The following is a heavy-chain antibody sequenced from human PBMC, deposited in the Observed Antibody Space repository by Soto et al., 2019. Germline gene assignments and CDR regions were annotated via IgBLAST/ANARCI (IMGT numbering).Heavy chain of an antibody. V-gene: IGHV3-48*02. CDR3: ARDGLPKGVLVPVEGMDV. J-gene: IGHJ6*02. CDR2: ISSTGATI. CDR1: GFTLRSYS. D-gene: IGHD6-19*01. Sequence: AGGSLRLSCAVSGFTLRSYSMSWVRQAPGKGLEWISFISSTGATIYYADSVKGRFSVSRDIATNSLYLQMNGLRDEDTAVYYCARDGLPKGVLVPVEGMDVWGQGTTVTVSS.